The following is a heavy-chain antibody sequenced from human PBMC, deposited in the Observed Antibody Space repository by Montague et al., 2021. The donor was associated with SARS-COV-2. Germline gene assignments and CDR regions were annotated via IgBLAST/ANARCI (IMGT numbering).Heavy chain of an antibody. CDR3: AKFPQRNYDILIDDAFDI. CDR2: ISWNSGSI. Sequence: LRLSCAASGFTFDDYAMHWVRQAPGKGLEWVSGISWNSGSIGYADSVKGRFTISRDNAKNSLYLQMNSLRAEDTALYYCAKFPQRNYDILIDDAFDIWGQGTMVTVSS. D-gene: IGHD3-9*01. J-gene: IGHJ3*02. CDR1: GFTFDDYA. V-gene: IGHV3-9*01.